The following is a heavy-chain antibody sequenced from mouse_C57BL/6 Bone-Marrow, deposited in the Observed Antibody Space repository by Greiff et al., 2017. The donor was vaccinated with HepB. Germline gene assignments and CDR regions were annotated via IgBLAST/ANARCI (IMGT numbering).Heavy chain of an antibody. J-gene: IGHJ2*01. CDR1: GYSITSGYY. CDR3: ATVYPYFDY. V-gene: IGHV3-6*01. D-gene: IGHD1-1*01. CDR2: ISYDGSN. Sequence: EVKLVESGPGLVKPSQSLSLTCSVTGYSITSGYYWNWIRQFPGNKLEWMGYISYDGSNNYNPSLKNRISITRDTSKNQFFLKLNSVTTEDTATYYCATVYPYFDYWGQGTTLTVSS.